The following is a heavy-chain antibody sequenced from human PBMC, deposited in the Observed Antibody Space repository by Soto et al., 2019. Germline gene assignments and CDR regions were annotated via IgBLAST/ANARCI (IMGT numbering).Heavy chain of an antibody. J-gene: IGHJ4*02. CDR3: AKAKFYFDSSPFDS. Sequence: GGSLRLSCSTSGFTFEDYAVHWVRQSSRKGLEWVSFINADGSDRYYADSVKGQFTISRDNTKGSFYLQMDRLRLEDTAIYYCAKAKFYFDSSPFDSWGQGTLVTVSS. D-gene: IGHD1-26*01. CDR2: INADGSDR. CDR1: GFTFEDYA. V-gene: IGHV3-43D*04.